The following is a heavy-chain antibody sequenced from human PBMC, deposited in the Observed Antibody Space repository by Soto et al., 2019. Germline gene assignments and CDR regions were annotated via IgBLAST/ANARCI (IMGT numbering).Heavy chain of an antibody. Sequence: QVQLVESGGGVVQPGRSLRLSCAASRFTVSSHAMHWVRQAPGKGLEWVAVISYDGRQKHYLDSVKGRFTLSRDESDNTVYLHMNSLRSEDTAVDYCAKDVYFDSYYFDQWGQGTLVTVSS. CDR2: ISYDGRQK. J-gene: IGHJ4*02. CDR3: AKDVYFDSYYFDQ. V-gene: IGHV3-30*04. D-gene: IGHD3-9*01. CDR1: RFTVSSHA.